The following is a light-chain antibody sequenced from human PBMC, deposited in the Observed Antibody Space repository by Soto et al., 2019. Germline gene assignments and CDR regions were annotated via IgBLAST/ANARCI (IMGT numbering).Light chain of an antibody. J-gene: IGKJ2*01. CDR1: QSVSSSY. Sequence: EIVLTQSPGTLSLSPGERATLSCRASQSVSSSYLAWYQQKPGQAPGLLIYGASSRATGIPDRFSGSGSGTHFPLTISRLEPEDFAVYYCQQYGSSPYAFGKGTKLEIK. CDR2: GAS. V-gene: IGKV3-20*01. CDR3: QQYGSSPYA.